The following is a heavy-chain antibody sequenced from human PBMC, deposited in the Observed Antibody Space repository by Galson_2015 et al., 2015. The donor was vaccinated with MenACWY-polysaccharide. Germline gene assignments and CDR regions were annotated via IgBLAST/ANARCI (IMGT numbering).Heavy chain of an antibody. D-gene: IGHD3-10*01. CDR2: IRSRGSNT. CDR1: GLTFTSYA. CDR3: AKYSTDRCGFGSRFDH. J-gene: IGHJ5*02. Sequence: SLRIPCEALGLTFTSYAMRCVRKALGKGLERVSAIRSRGSNTYYADSVKGRFTISLDNSKNTLYLQMNSLRADDTAVYYCAKYSTDRCGFGSRFDHWGQGTLVTVSS. V-gene: IGHV3-23*01.